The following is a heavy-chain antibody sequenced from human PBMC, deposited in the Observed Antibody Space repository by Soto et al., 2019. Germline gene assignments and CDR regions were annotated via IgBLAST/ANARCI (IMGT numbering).Heavy chain of an antibody. CDR1: GYSFTDYH. CDR2: INPKSGGT. Sequence: ASVKVSCKASGYSFTDYHIHWARQAPGQGLEWLGRINPKSGGTSTAQKFQGWVTMTRDRSISTVYMELTRLRSDDTAVYFCARGHSTDCSNGVCSFFYNHEMDVWGQGTTVTVSS. V-gene: IGHV1-2*04. CDR3: ARGHSTDCSNGVCSFFYNHEMDV. J-gene: IGHJ6*02. D-gene: IGHD2-8*01.